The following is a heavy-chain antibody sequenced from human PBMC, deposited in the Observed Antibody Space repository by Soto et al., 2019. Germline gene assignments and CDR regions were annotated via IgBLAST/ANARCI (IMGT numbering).Heavy chain of an antibody. J-gene: IGHJ4*02. CDR3: ARDLPNIDYYDSSGIDY. V-gene: IGHV3-30-3*01. CDR1: GFTFSSYA. CDR2: ISYDGSNK. D-gene: IGHD3-22*01. Sequence: VQLVESGGGVVQPGRSLRLSCAASGFTFSSYAMHWVRQAPGKGLEWVAVISYDGSNKYYADSVKGRFTISRDNSKNTLYLQMNSLRAEDTAVYYCARDLPNIDYYDSSGIDYWGQGTLVTVSS.